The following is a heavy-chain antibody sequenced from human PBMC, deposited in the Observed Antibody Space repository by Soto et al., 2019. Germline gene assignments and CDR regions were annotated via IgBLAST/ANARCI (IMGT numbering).Heavy chain of an antibody. CDR2: ISYDGSNK. CDR1: GFTFSSYA. J-gene: IGHJ4*02. D-gene: IGHD1-26*01. CDR3: ARVLSISLLYYFDY. V-gene: IGHV3-30-3*01. Sequence: GGSLRLSCAASGFTFSSYAMHWVRQAPGKGLEWVAVISYDGSNKYYADSVKGRFTISRDNSKNTLYLQMNSLRAEDTAVYYCARVLSISLLYYFDYWGQGTLVTVSS.